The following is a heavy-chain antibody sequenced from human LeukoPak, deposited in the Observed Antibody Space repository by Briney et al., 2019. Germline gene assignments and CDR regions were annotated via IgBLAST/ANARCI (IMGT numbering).Heavy chain of an antibody. Sequence: PGGSLRLSCAASGFTFSDYYMTWIRQAPGKGLEWLSYISDSGHTIYYADSVKGRFTISRDNAKNSLYLQMNGLRVEDTAMYYCARPLTWGSFHPDAFDIWGQGTMVSVSS. V-gene: IGHV3-11*01. CDR1: GFTFSDYY. D-gene: IGHD3-16*01. CDR2: ISDSGHTI. J-gene: IGHJ3*02. CDR3: ARPLTWGSFHPDAFDI.